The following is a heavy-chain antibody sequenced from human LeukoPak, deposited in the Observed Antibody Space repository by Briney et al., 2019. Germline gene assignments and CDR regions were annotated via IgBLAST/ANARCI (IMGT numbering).Heavy chain of an antibody. Sequence: SETLSLTCAVYGGSFSGYSWSWIRQPPGKGLEWIGVINDSGSTNYNPSLKSRVTISVDTSKNQFSLKLSSVTAADTAVYYCARREVTETDAFDIWGQGTMVTVSS. CDR2: INDSGST. V-gene: IGHV4-34*01. CDR1: GGSFSGYS. J-gene: IGHJ3*02. CDR3: ARREVTETDAFDI. D-gene: IGHD4-23*01.